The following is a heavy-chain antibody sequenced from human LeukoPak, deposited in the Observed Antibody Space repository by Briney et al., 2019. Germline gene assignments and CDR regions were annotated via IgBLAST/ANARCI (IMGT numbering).Heavy chain of an antibody. V-gene: IGHV4-59*01. CDR2: IYYSGST. J-gene: IGHJ6*03. D-gene: IGHD6-6*01. Sequence: SETLSLTCTVSGGSISNYYWSWIRQPPGKGLEWIGYIYYSGSTKYNPSLKSRVTISVDTSKNQFSLRLSSVTAADTAVYYCARDWGVSARPGYMDVWDKGTTVTVSS. CDR3: ARDWGVSARPGYMDV. CDR1: GGSISNYY.